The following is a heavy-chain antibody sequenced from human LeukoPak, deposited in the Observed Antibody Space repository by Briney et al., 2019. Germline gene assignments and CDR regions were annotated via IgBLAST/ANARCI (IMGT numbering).Heavy chain of an antibody. CDR3: APDTAMGDDAFDI. D-gene: IGHD5-18*01. CDR1: GGSISSTTYY. V-gene: IGHV4-39*01. CDR2: IHYSGST. Sequence: SETLSLTCTASGGSISSTTYYWAWIRQPPGKGLEWIGSIHYSGSTYYKPSLKSRVTISVDTSKNQFSLKLSSVTAADTAVYYCAPDTAMGDDAFDIWGQGTMVTVSS. J-gene: IGHJ3*02.